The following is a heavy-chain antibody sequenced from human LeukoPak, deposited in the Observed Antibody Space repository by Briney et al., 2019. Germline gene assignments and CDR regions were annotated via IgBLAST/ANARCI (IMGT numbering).Heavy chain of an antibody. CDR1: RFTFTNAW. CDR2: IKSKGDGETT. J-gene: IGHJ4*02. V-gene: IGHV3-15*01. D-gene: IGHD4/OR15-4a*01. CDR3: AIDEPNYAPYDFDQ. Sequence: GGSLRLSCAASRFTFTNAWMNWVRQAPGKGLEWVGRIKSKGDGETTDYAAPVKGRFTISRDDSNKMVYLQMNSLKIEDTAVYYCAIDEPNYAPYDFDQWDQGTLVTVSS.